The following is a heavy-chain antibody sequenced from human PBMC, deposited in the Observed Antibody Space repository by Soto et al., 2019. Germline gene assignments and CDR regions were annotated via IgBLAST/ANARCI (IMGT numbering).Heavy chain of an antibody. CDR1: GFTFSSHV. CDR2: LSGNGDNT. J-gene: IGHJ6*02. Sequence: EVQLLESGGGLVQPGGSLRLSCAASGFTFSSHVMSWVRQAPGKGLEWVSGLSGNGDNTYYADSVKGRFTISRDNSKNTLCLQMNSLSPEDTAVYYCARGRAYTRDDMDVWGQGTMVTVSS. V-gene: IGHV3-23*01. D-gene: IGHD2-21*01. CDR3: ARGRAYTRDDMDV.